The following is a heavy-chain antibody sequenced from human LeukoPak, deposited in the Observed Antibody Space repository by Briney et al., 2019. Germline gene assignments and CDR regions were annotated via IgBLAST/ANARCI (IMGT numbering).Heavy chain of an antibody. CDR2: ISGSGGST. V-gene: IGHV3-23*01. Sequence: PGGSLRLSCAASGFTFSSYAMSWVRQAPGKGLEWVSAISGSGGSTYYADSVKGRFTISRDNSKNTLYLQMNSLRAEDTAVYYCAKASSSSIAARRGSFDYWGQGTLVTVSS. CDR1: GFTFSSYA. D-gene: IGHD6-6*01. CDR3: AKASSSSIAARRGSFDY. J-gene: IGHJ4*02.